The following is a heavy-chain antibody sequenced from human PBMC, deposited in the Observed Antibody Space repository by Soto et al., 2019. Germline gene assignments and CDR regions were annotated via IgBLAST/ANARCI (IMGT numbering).Heavy chain of an antibody. Sequence: GGSLRLSCAASGFTVGSNYMSWVRQAPGKGLEWVSVIYSEGTPYYADSVKGRFTISRENSNNTLYLHMNNLRAEDTAVYYCAGSTYYDILTGSYYYYAMDVWGQGTTVTVSS. CDR2: IYSEGTP. V-gene: IGHV3-53*01. CDR1: GFTVGSNY. CDR3: AGSTYYDILTGSYYYYAMDV. D-gene: IGHD3-9*01. J-gene: IGHJ6*02.